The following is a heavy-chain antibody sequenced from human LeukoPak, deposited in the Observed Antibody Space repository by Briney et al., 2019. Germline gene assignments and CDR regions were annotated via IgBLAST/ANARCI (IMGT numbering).Heavy chain of an antibody. CDR3: ASRSGGKNYYYYYMDV. V-gene: IGHV4-4*07. J-gene: IGHJ6*03. CDR1: GGSISNYY. D-gene: IGHD3-10*01. Sequence: SETLSLTCTVSGGSISNYYWSWIRQPAGKGLEWIGRIYTSGSTNYNPSLRSRVTLSVDTSKSQFSLNLSSVTAADTAVYYCASRSGGKNYYYYYMDVWGKGTTVTVSS. CDR2: IYTSGST.